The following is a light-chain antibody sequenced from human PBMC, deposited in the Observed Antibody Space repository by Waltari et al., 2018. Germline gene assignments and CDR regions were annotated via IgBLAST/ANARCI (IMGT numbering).Light chain of an antibody. V-gene: IGKV1-9*01. CDR3: QQLKSYPIT. CDR2: ATS. CDR1: QVFLGY. J-gene: IGKJ5*01. Sequence: TQLTQSPSSLSASVGDRVTITCRASQVFLGYLAWYQQRPGKAPKFLIYATSILRRGVPSRVSGSGSGTDFTLTISDLQPDDFATEYCQQLKSYPITFGQGTRLEIK.